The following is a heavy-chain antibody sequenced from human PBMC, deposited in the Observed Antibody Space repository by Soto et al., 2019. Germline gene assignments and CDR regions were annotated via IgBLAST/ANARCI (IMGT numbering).Heavy chain of an antibody. J-gene: IGHJ4*02. CDR3: ARVRHYYDSSGYPFDY. V-gene: IGHV4-59*01. CDR1: GGSISSYY. Sequence: ETLSLTCTVSGGSISSYYWSWIRQPPGKGLEWIGYIYYSGSTNYNPSLKSRVTISVDTSKNQFSLKLSSVTAADTAVYYCARVRHYYDSSGYPFDYWGQGTLVTVSS. CDR2: IYYSGST. D-gene: IGHD3-22*01.